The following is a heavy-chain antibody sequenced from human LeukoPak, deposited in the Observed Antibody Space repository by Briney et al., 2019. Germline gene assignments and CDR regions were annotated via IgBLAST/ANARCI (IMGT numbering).Heavy chain of an antibody. CDR1: GITLSNYG. Sequence: GGSLRLSCVVSGITLSNYGMSWVRQAPGKGLEWVSGISERGGSTYYADSVKGRFTISRDNSKNTLYLQMNSLRAEDTAVYYCAKESSGWNYFDYWGQGTLVTVSS. V-gene: IGHV3-23*01. CDR2: ISERGGST. J-gene: IGHJ4*02. CDR3: AKESSGWNYFDY. D-gene: IGHD6-19*01.